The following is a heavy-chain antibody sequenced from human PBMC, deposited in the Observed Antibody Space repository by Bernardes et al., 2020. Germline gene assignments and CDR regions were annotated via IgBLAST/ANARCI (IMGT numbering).Heavy chain of an antibody. CDR2: IYSGGST. J-gene: IGHJ4*02. Sequence: GSLSLSCAASGFTVSSNYMSWVRQAPGKGLEWVSVIYSGGSTYYADSVKGRFTISRDNSKNTLCLQMNSLRAEDTAVYYCARSRRLYCSGGSCYFDYWGQGTLVTVSS. CDR3: ARSRRLYCSGGSCYFDY. D-gene: IGHD2-15*01. CDR1: GFTVSSNY. V-gene: IGHV3-53*01.